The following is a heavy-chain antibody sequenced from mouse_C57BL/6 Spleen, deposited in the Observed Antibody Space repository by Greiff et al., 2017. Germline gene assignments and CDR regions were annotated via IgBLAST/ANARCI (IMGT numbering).Heavy chain of an antibody. V-gene: IGHV5-17*01. J-gene: IGHJ1*03. CDR1: GFTFSDYG. CDR2: ISNGSSNI. CDR3: ARGYFDV. Sequence: EVQVEESGAGLVKPGGSLKLSCAASGFTFSDYGMHWVRQAPEQGLEWVAYISNGSSNIYYAETVKGRFTISRDNARSTLFLQLTSLRSEDTAMYYCARGYFDVWGTGTTVTVSS.